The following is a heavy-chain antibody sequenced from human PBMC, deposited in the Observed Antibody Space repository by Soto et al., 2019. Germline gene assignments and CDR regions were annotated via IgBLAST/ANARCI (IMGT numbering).Heavy chain of an antibody. V-gene: IGHV3-23*01. CDR3: AKVHSYGSDY. Sequence: GGSLRLSCAASGFTFSSYAMSCVRQAPGKGLEWVSAISGSGGSTCYADSVKGRFTISRDNSKNTLYLQMNSLRAEDTAVYYCAKVHSYGSDYWGQGTLVTVSS. CDR2: ISGSGGST. J-gene: IGHJ4*02. D-gene: IGHD5-18*01. CDR1: GFTFSSYA.